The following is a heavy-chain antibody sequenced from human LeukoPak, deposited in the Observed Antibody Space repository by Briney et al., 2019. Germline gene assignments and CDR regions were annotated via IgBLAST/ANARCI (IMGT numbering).Heavy chain of an antibody. Sequence: ASVRVSCKASGYTFTSYGISWVRQAPGQGLEWMGWISGYNGNRNYAEKFQGRVTMTTGTSTSTAYMELRSLRSDDTAMYYCARDRDTGSSWFPWGQGTLVTVSS. CDR2: ISGYNGNR. V-gene: IGHV1-18*01. CDR3: ARDRDTGSSWFP. CDR1: GYTFTSYG. D-gene: IGHD6-13*01. J-gene: IGHJ5*02.